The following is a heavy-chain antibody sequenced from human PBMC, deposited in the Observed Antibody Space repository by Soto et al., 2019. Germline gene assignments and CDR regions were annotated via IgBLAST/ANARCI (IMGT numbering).Heavy chain of an antibody. CDR1: GYTFTSYG. Sequence: QVQLVQSGAEVKKPGASVKVSCKASGYTFTSYGISWVRQAPGQGLEWMGWISAYNGNTNYAQKLQGRVTMTTATTTSTAYMELRSLRSDDTAVYYCATSTLAGRPSYYYGMDVWGQGTTVTVSS. D-gene: IGHD6-19*01. V-gene: IGHV1-18*01. CDR3: ATSTLAGRPSYYYGMDV. CDR2: ISAYNGNT. J-gene: IGHJ6*02.